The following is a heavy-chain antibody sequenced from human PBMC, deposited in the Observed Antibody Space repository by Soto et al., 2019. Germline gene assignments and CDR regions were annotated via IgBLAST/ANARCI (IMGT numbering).Heavy chain of an antibody. D-gene: IGHD5-12*01. Sequence: SVKVSCKASGGTFSSYAISWVRQAPGQGLEWMGGIIPIFGTANYAQKFQGRVTITADESTSTAYMELSSLRSEDTAVYYCARGGVEMATKFESYCYYGMDVWGQGTTVTVSS. CDR1: GGTFSSYA. J-gene: IGHJ6*02. V-gene: IGHV1-69*13. CDR3: ARGGVEMATKFESYCYYGMDV. CDR2: IIPIFGTA.